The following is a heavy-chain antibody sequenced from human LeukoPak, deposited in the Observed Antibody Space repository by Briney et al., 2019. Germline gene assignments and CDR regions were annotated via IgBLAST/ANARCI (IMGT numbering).Heavy chain of an antibody. CDR2: IRSKAFGGTT. J-gene: IGHJ4*02. V-gene: IGHV3-49*04. CDR3: ARAPYSNYVNLDY. D-gene: IGHD4-11*01. CDR1: EFTFGDYA. Sequence: GGCLRLSCIASEFTFGDYAMSWVRQAPGKGLEWVGFIRSKAFGGTTEYAASVKGRFTISRDDSKSIAYLQMNSLKTEDTAVYYCARAPYSNYVNLDYWGQGTLVTVSS.